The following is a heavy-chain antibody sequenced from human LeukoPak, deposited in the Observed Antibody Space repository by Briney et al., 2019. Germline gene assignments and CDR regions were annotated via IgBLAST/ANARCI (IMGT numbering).Heavy chain of an antibody. V-gene: IGHV4-61*02. CDR2: IYTSGST. CDR3: ARLGVLWFLMDV. Sequence: PSQTLSLTCTVSGGSISSGSYYWSWIRQPAGKGLEWIGRIYTSGSTNYNPSLKSRVTISVDTSKNQFSLKLSSVTAADTAVYYCARLGVLWFLMDVWGKGTTVTISS. J-gene: IGHJ6*04. CDR1: GGSISSGSYY. D-gene: IGHD3-10*01.